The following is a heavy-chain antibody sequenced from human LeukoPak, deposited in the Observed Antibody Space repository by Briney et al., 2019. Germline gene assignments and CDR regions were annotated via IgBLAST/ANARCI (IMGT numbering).Heavy chain of an antibody. CDR3: AREVGSMDV. J-gene: IGHJ6*02. CDR2: INPNNGGT. CDR1: GFSLTGYY. Sequence: ASVNVSCKASGFSLTGYYMHWVRQAPGQGREWMGWINPNNGGTNYAQKFQGRVTMTTDTSISTAYMVLRRLSSDDTAVYYCAREVGSMDVWGQGTTVTVSS. V-gene: IGHV1-2*02. D-gene: IGHD7-27*01.